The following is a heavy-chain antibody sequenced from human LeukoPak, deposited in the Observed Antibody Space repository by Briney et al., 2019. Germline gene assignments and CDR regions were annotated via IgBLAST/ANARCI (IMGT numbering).Heavy chain of an antibody. CDR3: ARRGGYSGHDFGGGIEGYFDY. J-gene: IGHJ4*02. D-gene: IGHD5-12*01. Sequence: GGSLRLSCAASGFTVSTHYMNWVRQAPGKGLEWVSVIDTADKTYYADSVKGRFTISRHNSKNTVFLQLNNVRAESPALYYCARRGGYSGHDFGGGIEGYFDYWGQGTVVTVSS. V-gene: IGHV3-53*01. CDR2: IDTADKT. CDR1: GFTVSTHY.